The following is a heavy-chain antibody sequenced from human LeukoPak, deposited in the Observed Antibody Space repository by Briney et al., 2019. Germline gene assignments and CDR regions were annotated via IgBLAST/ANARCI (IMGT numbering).Heavy chain of an antibody. D-gene: IGHD2-21*01. V-gene: IGHV3-23*01. J-gene: IGHJ4*02. CDR1: GFTLSTYA. CDR3: AKAPVTSCRGAYCYPFDS. Sequence: GGSLRLSCAASGFTLSTYAMSWVRQTPGKGLEWVAATSRSDAGTYHADSVRGRFTISRDNSKNKLYLQMNSLRAEDAAVYFCAKAPVTSCRGAYCYPFDSWGQGTLVTVSS. CDR2: TSRSDAGT.